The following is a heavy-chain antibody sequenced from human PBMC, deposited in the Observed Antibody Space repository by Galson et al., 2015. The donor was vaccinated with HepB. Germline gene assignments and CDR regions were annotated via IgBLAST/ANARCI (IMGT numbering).Heavy chain of an antibody. J-gene: IGHJ3*02. CDR1: GGTFSSYA. CDR3: ARPIVGASIDAFDI. Sequence: SVKVSCKASGGTFSSYAISWVRQAPGQGLEWMGGIIPIFGTANYAQKFQGRVTITADESTSTAYMELSSLRSEDTAVYYCARPIVGASIDAFDIWGQGTMVTVSS. D-gene: IGHD1-26*01. V-gene: IGHV1-69*13. CDR2: IIPIFGTA.